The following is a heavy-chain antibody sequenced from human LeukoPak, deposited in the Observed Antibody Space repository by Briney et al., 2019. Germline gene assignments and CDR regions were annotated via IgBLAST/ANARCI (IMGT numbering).Heavy chain of an antibody. CDR1: GYTFTSYG. CDR2: ISAYNGNT. V-gene: IGHV1-18*01. CDR3: ARATPKDIVVVPPAY. D-gene: IGHD2-2*01. J-gene: IGHJ4*02. Sequence: ASVKVSCKASGYTFTSYGISWVRQAPGQGLEWMGWISAYNGNTNYTQKLQGRVTMTTDTSTSTAYMELRSLRSDDTAVYYCARATPKDIVVVPPAYWGQGTLVTVSS.